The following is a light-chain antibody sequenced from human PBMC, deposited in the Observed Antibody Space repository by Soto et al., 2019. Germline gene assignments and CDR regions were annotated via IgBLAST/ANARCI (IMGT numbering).Light chain of an antibody. CDR3: HQFVHSTPWHT. V-gene: IGKV3-20*01. CDR1: QSISSNY. Sequence: EILLTQSPGTLSFSPGERATLSCRASQSISSNYLAWYQQTPGQAPRLLIYGASSRATGVPNRFSGSGTGTGFTLTISRLEPEDFAVEYCHQFVHSTPWHTFGQGTKVEIK. CDR2: GAS. J-gene: IGKJ2*01.